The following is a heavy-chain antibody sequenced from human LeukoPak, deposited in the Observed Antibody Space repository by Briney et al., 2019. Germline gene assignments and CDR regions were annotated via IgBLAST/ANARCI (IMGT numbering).Heavy chain of an antibody. J-gene: IGHJ4*02. D-gene: IGHD6-19*01. CDR3: VRRGDASSGWGDHDF. Sequence: SGGSLRLSCAASGFTFNRNAISWVRQAPGKGLEWVSTIGGSGGKTFCADSVKGRFTISRDNSKNMVHLQMNSLTGEDTALYYCVRRGDASSGWGDHDFWGQGALVTVSS. V-gene: IGHV3-23*01. CDR2: IGGSGGKT. CDR1: GFTFNRNA.